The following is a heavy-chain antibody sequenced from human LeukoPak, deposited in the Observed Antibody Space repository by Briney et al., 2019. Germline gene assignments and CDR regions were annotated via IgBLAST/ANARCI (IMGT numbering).Heavy chain of an antibody. V-gene: IGHV4-59*01. Sequence: AETLSLTCTVSGGSISSYYWSWIRQPPGKGLEWIGYIYYSGSTNYNPSLKSRVTTSVDTSKNQFSLKLSSVTAADTAVYYCARDFPDYYGSGSRAWFDPWGQGTLVTVSS. CDR1: GGSISSYY. CDR2: IYYSGST. CDR3: ARDFPDYYGSGSRAWFDP. D-gene: IGHD3-10*01. J-gene: IGHJ5*02.